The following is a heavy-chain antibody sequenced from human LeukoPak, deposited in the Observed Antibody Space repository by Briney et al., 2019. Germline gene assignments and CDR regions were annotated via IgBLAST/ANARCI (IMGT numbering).Heavy chain of an antibody. CDR1: GFTFRSYT. CDR2: ITSSGIYI. J-gene: IGHJ6*03. D-gene: IGHD2-2*01. V-gene: IGHV3-21*03. Sequence: GGSLRLSCAASGFTFRSYTMNWVRQAPGKGLEWVSSITSSGIYIYYADSVKGRFTISRDNAKNSLYLQMNSLKTEDTAVYYCTRVDVVVPAAIYYYYYYMDVWGKGTTVTISS. CDR3: TRVDVVVPAAIYYYYYYMDV.